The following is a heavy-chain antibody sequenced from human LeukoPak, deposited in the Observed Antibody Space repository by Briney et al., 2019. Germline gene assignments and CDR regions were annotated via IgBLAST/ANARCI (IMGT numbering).Heavy chain of an antibody. J-gene: IGHJ4*02. D-gene: IGHD3-10*01. V-gene: IGHV3-48*04. CDR2: ISSSSSTI. CDR3: ARGLYGSGSDFDY. CDR1: GFTFSSYS. Sequence: GGSLRLSCAASGFTFSSYSMNWVRQAPGKGLEWVSYISSSSSTIYYADSVKGRFTISRDNAKNSLYLQMNSLRAEDTAVYYCARGLYGSGSDFDYWGQGTLVTVSS.